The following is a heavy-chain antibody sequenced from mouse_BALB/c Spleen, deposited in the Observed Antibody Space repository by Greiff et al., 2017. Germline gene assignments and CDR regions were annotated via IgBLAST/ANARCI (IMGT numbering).Heavy chain of an antibody. V-gene: IGHV1-87*01. D-gene: IGHD1-1*01. CDR2: IYPGDGDT. Sequence: VQVVESGAELARPGASVKLSCKASGYTFTSYWMQWVKQRPGQGLEWIGAIYPGDGDTRYTQKFKGKATLTADKSSSTAYMQLSSLASEDSAVYYCARDCYTGIYYYAMDYWGQGTSVTVSA. J-gene: IGHJ4*01. CDR3: ARDCYTGIYYYAMDY. CDR1: GYTFTSYW.